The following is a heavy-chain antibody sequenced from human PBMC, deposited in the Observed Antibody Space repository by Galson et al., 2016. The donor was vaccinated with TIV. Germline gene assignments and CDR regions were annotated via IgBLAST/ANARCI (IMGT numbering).Heavy chain of an antibody. CDR1: GYTFTHHA. V-gene: IGHV1-3*01. J-gene: IGHJ4*02. CDR2: INAGNGYT. Sequence: SGYTFTHHALHWVRQAPGQSLEWMGCINAGNGYTKYSQMFQGRVTITRDTSASTAYMELSSLSSEDTAAYYCARPPYCGGDCYKYDYWGQGTLVTVSS. D-gene: IGHD2-21*01. CDR3: ARPPYCGGDCYKYDY.